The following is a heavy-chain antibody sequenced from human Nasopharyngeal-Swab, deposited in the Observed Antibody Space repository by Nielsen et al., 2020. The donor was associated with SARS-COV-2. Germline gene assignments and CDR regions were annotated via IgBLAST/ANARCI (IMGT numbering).Heavy chain of an antibody. CDR2: ISPTSDYI. J-gene: IGHJ4*02. CDR1: GFTFSSYT. CDR3: ATEPPTTIGARPDY. Sequence: GESLKISCAASGFTFSSYTMNWVRQAPGKGLEWVSSISPTSDYIYYADSVKGRFTISRDNAKNSLYLQMNSLRAEDTAVYYCATEPPTTIGARPDYWGQGTLVTVSS. V-gene: IGHV3-21*01. D-gene: IGHD6-6*01.